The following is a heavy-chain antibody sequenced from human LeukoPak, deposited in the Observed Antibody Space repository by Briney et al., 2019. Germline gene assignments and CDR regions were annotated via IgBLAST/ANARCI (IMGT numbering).Heavy chain of an antibody. J-gene: IGHJ6*04. CDR1: GGSINNYY. CDR2: KSVSGHT. CDR3: VRVSRIDYGANPEGDV. Sequence: KPSETLSLTCTISGGSINNYYWNWIRQSAGKGLEWIGRKSVSGHTNYKSSLESRITMSVDTSKNQFSLRLNSVTTADTAVYYCVRVSRIDYGANPEGDVWGKGITVIVSS. V-gene: IGHV4-4*07. D-gene: IGHD4/OR15-4a*01.